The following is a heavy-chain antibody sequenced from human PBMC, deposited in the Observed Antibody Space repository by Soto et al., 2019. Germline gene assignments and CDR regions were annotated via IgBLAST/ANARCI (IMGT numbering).Heavy chain of an antibody. CDR3: VRDSSPGPQKV. V-gene: IGHV1-69*04. J-gene: IGHJ4*02. CDR1: GGTFSSYT. CDR2: IIPILGIA. Sequence: ASVKVSRKASGGTFSSYTISWVRQAPGQGLEWMGRIIPILGIANPSLKSRVTISIDTSKNQFSLRLSSLTAADTAIYYCVRDSSPGPQKVWGQGTLVTVSS.